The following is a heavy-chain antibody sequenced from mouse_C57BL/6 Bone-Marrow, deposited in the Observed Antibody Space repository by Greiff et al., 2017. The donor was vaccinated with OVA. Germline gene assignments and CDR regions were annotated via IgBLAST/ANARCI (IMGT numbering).Heavy chain of an antibody. D-gene: IGHD1-1*01. CDR2: TFYSGIT. V-gene: IGHV3-3*01. CDR1: GFSINSDCY. Sequence: EVHLVESGPSLVRPSQTLSLTCTVTGFSINSDCYWIWIRQFPGNKLEYIGYTFYSGITYYNPSLESRTYITRDTSKNQFSLKLSSVTTEDTATYYCARYYGSSTWYFDVWGTGTTVTVSS. CDR3: ARYYGSSTWYFDV. J-gene: IGHJ1*03.